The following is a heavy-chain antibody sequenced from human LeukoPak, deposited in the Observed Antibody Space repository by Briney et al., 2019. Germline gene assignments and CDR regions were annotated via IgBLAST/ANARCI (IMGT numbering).Heavy chain of an antibody. D-gene: IGHD3-22*01. CDR3: AKGKRAGYYYDSSGYYLGAFDI. V-gene: IGHV3-23*01. Sequence: GGSLRLSCAASGFTFSSYAMSWVRQAPGKGLDGVSAISGSGGSTYYADSVKARLTISRDNSKTTLYLQMTSLRAEDTAVYYCAKGKRAGYYYDSSGYYLGAFDIWGQGTMVTVSS. CDR1: GFTFSSYA. CDR2: ISGSGGST. J-gene: IGHJ3*02.